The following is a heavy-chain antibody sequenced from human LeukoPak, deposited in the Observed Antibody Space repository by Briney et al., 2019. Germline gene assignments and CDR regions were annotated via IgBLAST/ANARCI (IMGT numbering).Heavy chain of an antibody. D-gene: IGHD3-10*01. J-gene: IGHJ4*02. V-gene: IGHV3-48*02. CDR2: ISSSSSTI. CDR3: ARDSVDYGSGSKNLRDY. Sequence: GGSLRLSCAASGFTFSSYSMNWVRQAPGKGLEWVSYISSSSSTIYYADSVKGRFTISRDNAKNSLYLQMNGLRDEDTAVYYCARDSVDYGSGSKNLRDYWGQGTLVTVSS. CDR1: GFTFSSYS.